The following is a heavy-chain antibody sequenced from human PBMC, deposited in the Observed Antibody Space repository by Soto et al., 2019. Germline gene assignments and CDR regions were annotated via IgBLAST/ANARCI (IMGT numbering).Heavy chain of an antibody. D-gene: IGHD2-15*01. CDR1: GFTFSSYA. CDR3: VKGVVAATRYYYYGMDV. Sequence: GGSLRLSCSASGFTFSSYAMHWVRQAPGKGLEYVSAISSNGGSTYYADSVKGRFTISRDNSKNTLYLQMSSLRAEDTAVYYCVKGVVAATRYYYYGMDVWGQGTTVTVSS. J-gene: IGHJ6*02. V-gene: IGHV3-64D*08. CDR2: ISSNGGST.